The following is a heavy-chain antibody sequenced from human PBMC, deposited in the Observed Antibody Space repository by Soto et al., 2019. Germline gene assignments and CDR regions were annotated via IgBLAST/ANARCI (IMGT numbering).Heavy chain of an antibody. D-gene: IGHD3-9*01. CDR2: ISWNSGSI. CDR1: GFTFDDYA. CDR3: AKGAVDWTPPDY. Sequence: EVQLVESGGGLVQPGRSLRLSCAASGFTFDDYAMHWVRQAPGKGLEWVSGISWNSGSIGYADSVKDRFTISRDNAKNSLYLQMNSLRAEDTALYYCAKGAVDWTPPDYWGQGTLVTVSS. V-gene: IGHV3-9*01. J-gene: IGHJ4*02.